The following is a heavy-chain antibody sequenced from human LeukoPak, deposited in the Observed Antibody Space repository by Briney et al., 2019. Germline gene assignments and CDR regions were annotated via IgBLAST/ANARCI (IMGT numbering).Heavy chain of an antibody. CDR1: GGSISSGSYY. Sequence: PSETLSLTCTVSGGSISSGSYYWSWIRQPAGKGLEWIGRIYTSGSTNYNPSLKSRVTISVDTSKNQFSLKLSSVTAADTAVYYCARDFPYQLLPNWFDPWGQGTLVTVSS. J-gene: IGHJ5*02. V-gene: IGHV4-61*02. CDR2: IYTSGST. D-gene: IGHD2-2*01. CDR3: ARDFPYQLLPNWFDP.